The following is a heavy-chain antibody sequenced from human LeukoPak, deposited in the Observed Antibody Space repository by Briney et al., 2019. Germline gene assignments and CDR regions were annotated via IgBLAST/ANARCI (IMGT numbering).Heavy chain of an antibody. Sequence: GGSLRLSCAASGFSFSVSGMNWVRQAPGKGLEWVAYISSSSSNINYADSGRGRFTISRDNARNSLYLHMDSLRVEDMAVYYCARGGAARPDYWGQGTLVAVSS. CDR1: GFSFSVSG. V-gene: IGHV3-21*01. CDR2: ISSSSSNI. CDR3: ARGGAARPDY. D-gene: IGHD6-6*01. J-gene: IGHJ4*02.